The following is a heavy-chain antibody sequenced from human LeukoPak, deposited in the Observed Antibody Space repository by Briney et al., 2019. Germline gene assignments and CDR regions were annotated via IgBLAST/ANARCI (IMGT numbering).Heavy chain of an antibody. J-gene: IGHJ4*02. CDR3: ARHSRRVIAPFFDY. Sequence: SETLSLTCTVSGGSISSGSYYWSWIRQPPGKGLEWIGEINHSGSTNYNPSLKSRVTISVDTSKNQFSLKLSSVTAADTAVYYCARHSRRVIAPFFDYWGQGTLVTVSS. V-gene: IGHV4-39*01. CDR2: INHSGST. CDR1: GGSISSGSYY. D-gene: IGHD3-16*02.